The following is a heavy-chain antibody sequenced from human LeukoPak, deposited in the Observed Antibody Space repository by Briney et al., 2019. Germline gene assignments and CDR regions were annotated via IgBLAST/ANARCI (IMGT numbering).Heavy chain of an antibody. CDR2: ISNDGDT. V-gene: IGHV3-53*01. CDR1: GFTVSSNY. Sequence: GGSLRLSCAASGFTVSSNYMSWVRQGPGKGLECVSVISNDGDTYYADSVKGRFTISRDTSKNTVSLQMISLRAEDTAVYYCAGVSADSSGSIQDAFDIWGQGTMVTVSS. J-gene: IGHJ3*02. D-gene: IGHD3-22*01. CDR3: AGVSADSSGSIQDAFDI.